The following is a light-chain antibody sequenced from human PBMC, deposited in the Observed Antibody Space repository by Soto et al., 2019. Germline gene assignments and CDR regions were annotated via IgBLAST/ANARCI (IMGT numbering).Light chain of an antibody. V-gene: IGLV1-40*01. CDR1: SSNIGAGYD. J-gene: IGLJ2*01. CDR3: QSYDTSLSGLVA. CDR2: GNN. Sequence: XTGSSSNIGAGYDVHWYQQVPGTAPKLLIYGNNKRPSGVPDRFSGSKSGTSASLAITGLQAEDEADYYCQSYDTSLSGLVALGGGTKLTVL.